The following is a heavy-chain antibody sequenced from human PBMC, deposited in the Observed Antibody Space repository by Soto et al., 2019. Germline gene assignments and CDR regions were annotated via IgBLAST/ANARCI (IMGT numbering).Heavy chain of an antibody. J-gene: IGHJ6*02. CDR1: GFSFSRYG. CDR3: ARDIRPDNEFWTGIYYGMDV. D-gene: IGHD3-3*01. Sequence: QVHLVESGGGVVQPGRSLRLSCAASGFSFSRYGMHWVRQAPGKGLEWVAVIWHDGSNAFYADCAKGRFIMSRDNSKTTLYLQMNSLRVEDTAVYFCARDIRPDNEFWTGIYYGMDVWGQGTTVAVSS. V-gene: IGHV3-33*01. CDR2: IWHDGSNA.